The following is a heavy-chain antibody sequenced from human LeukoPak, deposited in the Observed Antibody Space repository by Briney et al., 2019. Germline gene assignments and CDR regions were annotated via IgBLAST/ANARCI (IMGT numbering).Heavy chain of an antibody. Sequence: PSETLSLTCTVSGGSISSSSYYWGWIRQPPGKGLEWIGSIYYSGSTYYNPSLKSRVTISVDTSKNQFSLKLSSVTAADTAVYYCAGIPYGGNPIDYWGQGTLVTVSS. V-gene: IGHV4-39*01. CDR3: AGIPYGGNPIDY. CDR2: IYYSGST. D-gene: IGHD4-23*01. CDR1: GGSISSSSYY. J-gene: IGHJ4*02.